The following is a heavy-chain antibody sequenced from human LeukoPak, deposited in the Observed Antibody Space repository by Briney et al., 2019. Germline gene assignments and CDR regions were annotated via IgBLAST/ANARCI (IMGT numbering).Heavy chain of an antibody. CDR1: GGSISSHY. D-gene: IGHD3-22*01. J-gene: IGHJ5*01. V-gene: IGHV4-59*11. CDR2: IYYSGST. CDR3: ARKGGYYNWFDS. Sequence: SETLSLTCTVSGGSISSHYWSWIRQPPGKGLEWIGYIYYSGSTNYNPSLKSRVTISVDTSKNQFSLKLSSVTAADTAVYYCARKGGYYNWFDSWGQGTLVTVSS.